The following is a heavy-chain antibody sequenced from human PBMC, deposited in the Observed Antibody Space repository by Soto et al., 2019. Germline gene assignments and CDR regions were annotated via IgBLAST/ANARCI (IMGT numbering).Heavy chain of an antibody. CDR3: TRVEQQLVKAQGAFDI. Sequence: QVQLVESGGGVVQPGRSLRLSCAASGFTFSSYGMHWVRQAPGKGLEWVAVIWYDGSNKYYADSVKGRFTISRDNSKNTLYLQMNSLRAEDTAVYYCTRVEQQLVKAQGAFDIWGQGTMVTVSS. V-gene: IGHV3-33*01. J-gene: IGHJ3*02. CDR1: GFTFSSYG. D-gene: IGHD6-13*01. CDR2: IWYDGSNK.